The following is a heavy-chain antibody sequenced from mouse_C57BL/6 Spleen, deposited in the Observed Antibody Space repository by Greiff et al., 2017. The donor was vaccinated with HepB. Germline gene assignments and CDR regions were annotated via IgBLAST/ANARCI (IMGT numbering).Heavy chain of an antibody. CDR1: GYSFTGYY. CDR2: INPSTGGT. Sequence: VQLKESGPELVKPGASVKISCKASGYSFTGYYMNWVKQSPEKSLEWIGEINPSTGGTTYNQKFKAKATLTVDKSSSTAYMQLKSLTSEDSAVYYCARAGEVYFDYWGQGTTLTVSS. V-gene: IGHV1-42*01. CDR3: ARAGEVYFDY. J-gene: IGHJ2*01.